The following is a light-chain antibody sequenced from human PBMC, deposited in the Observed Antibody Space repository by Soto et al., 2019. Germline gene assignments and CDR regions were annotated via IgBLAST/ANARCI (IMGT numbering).Light chain of an antibody. V-gene: IGKV1-5*01. CDR3: QQYDSYSWT. CDR2: DVS. Sequence: DIQMTQSPSTLSASVVERVTITCRASQSVSNWLAWYQHKPGKAPKLLIYDVSSLERGVPSRFSGSGSGTEFILTISSLQPDDFATYYCQQYDSYSWTFGQGTKVEVK. CDR1: QSVSNW. J-gene: IGKJ1*01.